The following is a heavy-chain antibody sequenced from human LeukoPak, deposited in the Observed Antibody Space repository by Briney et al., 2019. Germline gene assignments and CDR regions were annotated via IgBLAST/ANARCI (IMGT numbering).Heavy chain of an antibody. CDR2: ISSSSSYI. V-gene: IGHV3-21*01. D-gene: IGHD6-6*01. J-gene: IGHJ3*02. Sequence: PGGSLRLSCAASGFTFSSYSMNWVRQAPGKGLEWVSSISSSSSYIYYADSVKGRFTISRDSAKNSLYLQMNSLRAEDTAVYYCARALVYSSSAGAFDIWGQGTMVTVSS. CDR1: GFTFSSYS. CDR3: ARALVYSSSAGAFDI.